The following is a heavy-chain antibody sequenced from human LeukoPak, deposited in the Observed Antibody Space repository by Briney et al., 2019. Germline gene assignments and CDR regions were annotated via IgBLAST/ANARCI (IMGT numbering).Heavy chain of an antibody. D-gene: IGHD6-6*01. V-gene: IGHV1-69*13. CDR3: ARHTYREGPRSIAARPGGYGMDV. CDR2: IIPIFGTA. Sequence: GASVKVSCKASGGTFSGYAISWVRQAPGQGLEWMGGIIPIFGTANYAQKFQGRVTITADESTSTAYMELSSLRSEDTAVYYCARHTYREGPRSIAARPGGYGMDVWGQGTTVTVSS. CDR1: GGTFSGYA. J-gene: IGHJ6*02.